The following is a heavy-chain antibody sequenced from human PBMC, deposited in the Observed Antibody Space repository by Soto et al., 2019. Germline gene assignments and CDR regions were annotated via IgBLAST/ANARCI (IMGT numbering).Heavy chain of an antibody. J-gene: IGHJ3*02. CDR2: IYYSGST. Sequence: PSETLSLTCTVSGGSISSGDYYWSWIRQPPGKGLEWIGYIYYSGSTYYNPSLKSRVTISVDTSKNQFSLKLSSVTAADTAVYYCARAEGYDFWSGYYAFDIWGQGTMVTVSS. V-gene: IGHV4-30-4*01. CDR1: GGSISSGDYY. CDR3: ARAEGYDFWSGYYAFDI. D-gene: IGHD3-3*01.